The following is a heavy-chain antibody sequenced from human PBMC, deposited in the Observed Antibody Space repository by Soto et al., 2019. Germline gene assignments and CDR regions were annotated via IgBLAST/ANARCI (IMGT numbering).Heavy chain of an antibody. J-gene: IGHJ4*02. D-gene: IGHD3-22*01. CDR3: ARRRYYDSSGKAWPFDY. CDR2: IYPGDSDT. V-gene: IGHV5-51*01. CDR1: GYSFTRYW. Sequence: GESLKLSCTGSGYSFTRYWIGWVRQMPGKGLEWMGIIYPGDSDTRYSPSFQGQVTISADKSISTAYLQWSSLKASDTAMYYCARRRYYDSSGKAWPFDYWGQGTLVTVS.